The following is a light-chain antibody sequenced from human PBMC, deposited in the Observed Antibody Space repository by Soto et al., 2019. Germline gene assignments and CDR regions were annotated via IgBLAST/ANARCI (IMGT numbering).Light chain of an antibody. CDR1: QSLRNNY. Sequence: EIVLTQSPGTLSLSPGERATLSCRASQSLRNNYLAWYQQKPGQAPRLLIYDASSRATGITDRFSGSGSGTDFTLSMSRLEPEDYAVYYCQQYGSSPLTFGGGTKVDIK. V-gene: IGKV3-20*01. J-gene: IGKJ4*01. CDR3: QQYGSSPLT. CDR2: DAS.